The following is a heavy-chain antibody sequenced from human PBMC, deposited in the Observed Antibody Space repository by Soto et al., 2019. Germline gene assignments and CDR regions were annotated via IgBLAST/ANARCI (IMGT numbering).Heavy chain of an antibody. Sequence: GESLKISCKGSGYSFTSYWISWVRQMPGKGLEWMGRIDPSDSYTNYSPSFQGHVTISADKSISTAYLQWSSLKASDTAMYYCASLGLGYYDSSGYRRNDAFDIWGQGTMVTVSS. CDR1: GYSFTSYW. J-gene: IGHJ3*02. CDR3: ASLGLGYYDSSGYRRNDAFDI. V-gene: IGHV5-10-1*01. CDR2: IDPSDSYT. D-gene: IGHD3-22*01.